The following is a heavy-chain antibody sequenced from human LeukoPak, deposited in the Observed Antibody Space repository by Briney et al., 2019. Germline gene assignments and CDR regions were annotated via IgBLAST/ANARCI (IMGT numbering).Heavy chain of an antibody. Sequence: PSETLSLTCTVSGGSISSYYWSWIRQPPGKGLEWIGYIYYSGSTNYNPSLKSRVTISVDTSKNQFSLKLSSVTAADTAVYYCARAYYDYVWGSYPFDPWGQGTLVTVSS. CDR3: ARAYYDYVWGSYPFDP. V-gene: IGHV4-59*01. D-gene: IGHD3-16*02. CDR2: IYYSGST. CDR1: GGSISSYY. J-gene: IGHJ5*02.